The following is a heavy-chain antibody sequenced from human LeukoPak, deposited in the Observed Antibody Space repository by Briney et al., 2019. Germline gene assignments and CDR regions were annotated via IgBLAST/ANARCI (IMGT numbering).Heavy chain of an antibody. CDR2: IWYDGSNK. CDR3: AREPVNVVVVAYYYYGMDV. CDR1: GFTFSSYG. V-gene: IGHV3-33*01. D-gene: IGHD2-15*01. J-gene: IGHJ6*02. Sequence: GRPLRLSCAASGFTFSSYGMHWVRQAPGKGLEWVAVIWYDGSNKYYADSVKGRFTISRDNSKNTLYLQMNSLRAEDTAVYYCAREPVNVVVVAYYYYGMDVWGQGTTVTVSS.